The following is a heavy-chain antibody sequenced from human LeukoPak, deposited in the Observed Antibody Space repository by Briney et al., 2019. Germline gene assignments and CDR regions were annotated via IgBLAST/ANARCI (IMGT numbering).Heavy chain of an antibody. D-gene: IGHD2-15*01. CDR1: GGSISSNNW. V-gene: IGHV4-4*02. CDR3: ARDLSVVGAPG. CDR2: IYHSGRT. J-gene: IGHJ1*01. Sequence: SETLSLTCAVSGGSISSNNWWSWVRQPPGKGLEWIGEIYHSGRTSYNPSLKSRVTISVDKSKNQFSLNLSSGTAADTAVYYCARDLSVVGAPGWGQGTLVTVSS.